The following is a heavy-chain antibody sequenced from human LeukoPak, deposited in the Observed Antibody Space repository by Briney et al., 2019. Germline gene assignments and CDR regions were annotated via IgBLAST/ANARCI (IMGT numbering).Heavy chain of an antibody. Sequence: GSLRLSCAASGFTFRLYSMNWVRQAPGKGPEWVSSISGSGSSYSYYADSVKGRFTISRDNSKNSLYLQMNSLRVEDTAVYYCVRDYDSTFYFDYWGQGTLVTVSS. J-gene: IGHJ4*02. CDR2: ISGSGSSYS. CDR3: VRDYDSTFYFDY. CDR1: GFTFRLYS. V-gene: IGHV3-21*01. D-gene: IGHD3-3*01.